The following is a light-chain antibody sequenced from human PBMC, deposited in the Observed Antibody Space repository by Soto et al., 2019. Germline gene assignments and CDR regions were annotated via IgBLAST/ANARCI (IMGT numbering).Light chain of an antibody. CDR1: SSDVGSYNY. CDR3: QSYDSSLNGARV. V-gene: IGLV2-8*01. Sequence: QSVLTQPPSASGSPGQSVTISCTGTSSDVGSYNYVSWYQQHPGKAPKLMIYEVSKRPSGVPDRFSGSKSGNTASLTVSGLQAEDEADYYCQSYDSSLNGARVFGGGTKLTVL. J-gene: IGLJ2*01. CDR2: EVS.